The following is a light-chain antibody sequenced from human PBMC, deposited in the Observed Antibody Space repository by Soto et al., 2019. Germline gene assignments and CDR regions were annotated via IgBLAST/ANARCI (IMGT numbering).Light chain of an antibody. J-gene: IGKJ1*01. CDR2: GAS. Sequence: EIVLTQSPGTLSLSPGERATLSCRASQSVISTYLAWYQQKPGQAPWLLIYGASSRATGIPDRFSGSGSGTDFTLTISRLEPEDFAVYYCQQYRDSLGTFGQGTKVEIK. CDR3: QQYRDSLGT. CDR1: QSVISTY. V-gene: IGKV3-20*01.